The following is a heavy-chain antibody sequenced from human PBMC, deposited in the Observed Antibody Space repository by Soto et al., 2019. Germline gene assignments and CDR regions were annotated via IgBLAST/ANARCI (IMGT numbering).Heavy chain of an antibody. J-gene: IGHJ5*02. D-gene: IGHD3-22*01. V-gene: IGHV1-18*01. Sequence: GASVKVSCKASGYTFTSYGISWVRQAPGQGLEWMGWISAYNGNTNYAQKLQGRVTMTTDTSTSTAYMELRSLRSDDTAVYYCARSLDPKTYYYDSSGPNWFDPWGQGTLVTVSS. CDR2: ISAYNGNT. CDR3: ARSLDPKTYYYDSSGPNWFDP. CDR1: GYTFTSYG.